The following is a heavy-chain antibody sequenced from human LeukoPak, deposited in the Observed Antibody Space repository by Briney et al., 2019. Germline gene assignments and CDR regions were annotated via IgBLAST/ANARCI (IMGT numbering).Heavy chain of an antibody. Sequence: GGSLRLSCAASGFTFSSYGMHWVRQAPGKGLEWVAVISYDGSNKYYADSVKGRFTISRDNSKNTLYLQMNSLRAEDTAVYYCAKDLFSAVAAPFDYWGQGTLVTVSS. V-gene: IGHV3-30*18. CDR1: GFTFSSYG. CDR3: AKDLFSAVAAPFDY. CDR2: ISYDGSNK. D-gene: IGHD6-19*01. J-gene: IGHJ4*02.